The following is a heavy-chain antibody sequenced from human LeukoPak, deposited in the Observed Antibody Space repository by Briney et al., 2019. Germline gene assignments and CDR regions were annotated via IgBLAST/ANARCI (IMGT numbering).Heavy chain of an antibody. Sequence: GGSLRLPCAASGFTFSSYWMSWVRQAPGKGLEWVANIKQDGSEKYYVDSVKGRFTISRDNAKNSLYLQMNSLRAEDTAVYYCARVTAAAGYYFDYWGQGTLVTVPS. J-gene: IGHJ4*02. CDR3: ARVTAAAGYYFDY. D-gene: IGHD6-13*01. CDR1: GFTFSSYW. CDR2: IKQDGSEK. V-gene: IGHV3-7*01.